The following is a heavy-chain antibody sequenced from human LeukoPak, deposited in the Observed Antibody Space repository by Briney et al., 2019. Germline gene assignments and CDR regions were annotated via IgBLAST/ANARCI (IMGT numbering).Heavy chain of an antibody. V-gene: IGHV3-21*01. D-gene: IGHD2-2*01. CDR1: GFTFSSYS. CDR3: ARDMNPLYRIFDY. Sequence: GGSLRLSCAASGFTFSSYSMNWVRQAPGKGLEWVSSISSSSSYIYYADSMKGRFTISRDNAKNSLYLQMNSLRAEDTAVYYCARDMNPLYRIFDYWGQGTLVTVSS. CDR2: ISSSSSYI. J-gene: IGHJ4*02.